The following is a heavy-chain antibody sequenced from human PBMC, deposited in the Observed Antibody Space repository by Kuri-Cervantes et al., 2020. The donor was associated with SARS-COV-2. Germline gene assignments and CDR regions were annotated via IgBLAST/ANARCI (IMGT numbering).Heavy chain of an antibody. CDR2: ISGSGGST. D-gene: IGHD3-3*01. V-gene: IGHV3-23*01. Sequence: LSLTCAASGFTFSSYAMSWVRQAPGKGLEWVSAISGSGGSTYYADSVKGRFTISRDNAKNSLYLQMNSLRAEDTAVYYCARDFDPSLRFLEWLLPARDYGMDVWGQGTTVTVSS. J-gene: IGHJ6*02. CDR1: GFTFSSYA. CDR3: ARDFDPSLRFLEWLLPARDYGMDV.